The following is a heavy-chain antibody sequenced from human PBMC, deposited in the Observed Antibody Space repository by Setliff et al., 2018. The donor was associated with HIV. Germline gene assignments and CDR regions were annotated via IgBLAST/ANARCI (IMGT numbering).Heavy chain of an antibody. Sequence: PSETLSLTCTVSGGSISSYYWSWIRQPPGKGLEWIGNFYYSGSSHYNPSLKSRVTISVDTSKNQFSLKLISVSAADTAVYYCAKLLPAADMAREIDSWGQGTLVTVSS. CDR1: GGSISSYY. V-gene: IGHV4-59*08. D-gene: IGHD2-2*01. CDR3: AKLLPAADMAREIDS. J-gene: IGHJ4*02. CDR2: FYYSGSS.